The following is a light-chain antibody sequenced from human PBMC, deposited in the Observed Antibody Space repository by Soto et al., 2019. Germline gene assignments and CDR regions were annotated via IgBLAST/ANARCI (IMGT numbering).Light chain of an antibody. CDR2: GTS. V-gene: IGKV3-20*01. CDR3: QQYGSSPWT. J-gene: IGKJ1*01. CDR1: QTVSNNY. Sequence: ETVLTQSPGSLSLSLGDRATLSCRASQTVSNNYLAWYQQKPGQAPRLLIYGTSNRATGIPDRFSGSGSGTDFTLTISRLEPEDFVIYYCQQYGSSPWTFGQGTTVEIK.